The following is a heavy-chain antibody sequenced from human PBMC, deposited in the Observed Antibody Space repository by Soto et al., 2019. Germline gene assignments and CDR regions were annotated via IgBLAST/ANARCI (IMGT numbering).Heavy chain of an antibody. V-gene: IGHV3-74*01. D-gene: IGHD3-10*01. J-gene: IGHJ3*01. Sequence: EVQLVESGGGLVQPGESLRLSCAASGFTFDYYWMHWVRQAPGKGLVWVSRVHSGGTTTTYADSVKGRFTISRDNARNTMSLQISSLRAEDTAIYYCARGDRGGFDLWGHGTMVTVSS. CDR2: VHSGGTTT. CDR3: ARGDRGGFDL. CDR1: GFTFDYYW.